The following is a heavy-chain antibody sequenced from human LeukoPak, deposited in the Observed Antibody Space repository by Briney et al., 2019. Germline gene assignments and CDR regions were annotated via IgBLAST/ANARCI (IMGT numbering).Heavy chain of an antibody. Sequence: GGSLRLSCAASGFTFSSYGMHWVRQAPGKGLEWVAFIRYDGSNKYYADSVKGRFTISRDNSENTLYLQMNSLRAEDTAVYYCAKDKGGRIVGATTFDYWGQGTLVTVSS. V-gene: IGHV3-30*02. CDR1: GFTFSSYG. D-gene: IGHD1-26*01. CDR3: AKDKGGRIVGATTFDY. CDR2: IRYDGSNK. J-gene: IGHJ4*02.